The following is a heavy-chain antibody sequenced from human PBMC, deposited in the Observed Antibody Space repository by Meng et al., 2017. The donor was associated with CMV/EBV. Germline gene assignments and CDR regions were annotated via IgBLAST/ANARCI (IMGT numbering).Heavy chain of an antibody. J-gene: IGHJ5*02. CDR1: GGSSSGYY. CDR2: INHSGST. D-gene: IGHD3-10*01. V-gene: IGHV4-34*01. CDR3: ARGRHYYGSGSYSKAHNWFDP. Sequence: SETLSLTCAVYGGSSSGYYWSWIRQPPGKGLEWIGEINHSGSTNYNPSLKSRVTISVDTSKNQFSLKLSSVTAADTAMYYCARGRHYYGSGSYSKAHNWFDPWGQGTLVTVSS.